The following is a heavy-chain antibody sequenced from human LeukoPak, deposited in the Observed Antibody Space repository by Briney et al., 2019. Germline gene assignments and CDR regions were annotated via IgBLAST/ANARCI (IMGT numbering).Heavy chain of an antibody. CDR2: ITSSSSTM. D-gene: IGHD3-22*01. CDR1: GFPFSSYS. CDR3: ARKSGSSGYPFDY. J-gene: IGHJ4*02. V-gene: IGHV3-48*01. Sequence: RGSLRLSCAASGFPFSSYSMNWVRQAPGKGLEWVSYITSSSSTMYYADAVKGRFAISRDNAKNSLYLQMNRLRAEDTAVYYCARKSGSSGYPFDYWGQGILVTVSS.